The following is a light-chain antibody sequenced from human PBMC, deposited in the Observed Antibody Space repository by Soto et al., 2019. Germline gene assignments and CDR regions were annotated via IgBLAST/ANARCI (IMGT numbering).Light chain of an antibody. Sequence: DIVVTQSPDSLAVSLGERATINCKSSQSVLFSSNNKNYLAWYQQKPGQPPKLLIYWASTRQSGVPDRFSGGGSGTDFTLTISSLQAEDVAVYYCQQYYSTHTFGQGTKLEIK. V-gene: IGKV4-1*01. J-gene: IGKJ2*01. CDR3: QQYYSTHT. CDR2: WAS. CDR1: QSVLFSSNNKNY.